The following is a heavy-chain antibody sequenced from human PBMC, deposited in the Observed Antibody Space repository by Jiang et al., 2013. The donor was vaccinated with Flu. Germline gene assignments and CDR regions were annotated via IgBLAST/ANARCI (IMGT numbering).Heavy chain of an antibody. Sequence: RLSCAASGFTFDDFGMIWVRQAPGKGLEWVSGANWNGGGTDYADSVKGRFTISRDNAKNSLFLQMNSLRAEDTAFYYCARRNGYSSGWFDYWGQGTLVTVSS. CDR1: GFTFDDFG. CDR3: ARRNGYSSGWFDY. D-gene: IGHD6-19*01. J-gene: IGHJ4*02. V-gene: IGHV3-20*04. CDR2: ANWNGGGT.